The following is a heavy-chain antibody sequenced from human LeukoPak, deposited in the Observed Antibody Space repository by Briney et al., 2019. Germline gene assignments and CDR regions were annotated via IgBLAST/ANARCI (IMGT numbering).Heavy chain of an antibody. Sequence: GGSLRLSCVASGFTVSSNYMSWVRQAPGKGLEWVSSISSSSSYIYYADSVKGRFTISSDNAKNSLYLQMNSLRAEDTAVYYCASGSDSSGYYPVSFDYWGQGTLVTVSS. D-gene: IGHD3-22*01. V-gene: IGHV3-21*01. J-gene: IGHJ4*02. CDR2: ISSSSSYI. CDR1: GFTVSSNY. CDR3: ASGSDSSGYYPVSFDY.